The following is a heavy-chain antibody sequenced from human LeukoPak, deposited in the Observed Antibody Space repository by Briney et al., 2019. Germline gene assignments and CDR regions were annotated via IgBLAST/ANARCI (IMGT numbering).Heavy chain of an antibody. CDR2: IGVGGTT. J-gene: IGHJ4*02. D-gene: IGHD3-22*01. V-gene: IGHV3-23*01. CDR3: ARAQGYYDC. CDR1: GFTFSNYG. Sequence: GGSLRLSCAASGFTFSNYGMNWVRQAPGKGLEWVSGIGVGGTTYYAVSVKGRFTISRDTSKNTLYLQMNSLRAEDTAVYYCARAQGYYDCWGQGTLVTVSS.